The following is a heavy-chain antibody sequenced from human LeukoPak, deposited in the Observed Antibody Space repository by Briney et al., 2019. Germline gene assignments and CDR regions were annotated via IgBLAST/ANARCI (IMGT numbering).Heavy chain of an antibody. J-gene: IGHJ5*02. V-gene: IGHV4-4*07. CDR3: ARGRNWLDR. CDR2: FYTSGTT. CDR1: DGSISNYY. Sequence: TSETLSLTCSVSDGSISNYYWSWIRQPAGKGLEWIGHFYTSGTTNYNPSLRGRVTMSVDTSKNQLSLKVRSVTAADTAVYYCARGRNWLDRGGQGTLVTVSS.